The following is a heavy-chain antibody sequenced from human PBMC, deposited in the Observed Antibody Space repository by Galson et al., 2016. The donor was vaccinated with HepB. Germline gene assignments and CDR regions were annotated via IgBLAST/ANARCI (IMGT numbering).Heavy chain of an antibody. J-gene: IGHJ6*02. CDR2: IFSDGST. D-gene: IGHD4-11*01. CDR3: AREGSADCSNCDHWNYGMDV. CDR1: GLTVSSTY. V-gene: IGHV3-53*01. Sequence: SLRLSCAASGLTVSSTYMSWVRQAPGKGLEWISVIFSDGSTYYADSVKGRFTMSRDNSKNTVYLEMNSLRAEDTAVYYCAREGSADCSNCDHWNYGMDVWGQGTTVTVSS.